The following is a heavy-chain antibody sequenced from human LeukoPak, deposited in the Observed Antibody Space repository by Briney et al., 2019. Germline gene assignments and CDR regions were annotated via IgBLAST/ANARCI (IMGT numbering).Heavy chain of an antibody. CDR2: VYHSGST. V-gene: IGHV4-34*01. D-gene: IGHD6-19*01. CDR1: AGSFSNYY. J-gene: IGHJ3*01. Sequence: SETLSLTCVVYAGSFSNYYWSWIRHIPGKGLEWIGEVYHSGSTDYNPSLKSRITISIDTSKSHFSLKLSSVTVADTAVYYCARGGAVNGFDVWGQGTRVTVSS. CDR3: ARGGAVNGFDV.